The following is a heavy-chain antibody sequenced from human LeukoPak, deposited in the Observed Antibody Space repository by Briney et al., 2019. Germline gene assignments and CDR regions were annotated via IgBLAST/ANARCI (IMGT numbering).Heavy chain of an antibody. V-gene: IGHV3-30*18. CDR1: GFTFSSYG. J-gene: IGHJ5*02. D-gene: IGHD5-12*01. CDR3: AKDRYSTHNWFDP. CDR2: ISYDGSNK. Sequence: GRSLRLSCAASGFTFSSYGMHWGRQAPGKGLEWVAIISYDGSNKYYADSVKGRFTISRDNSKNTLYLQMNSLRTEDTAVYYCAKDRYSTHNWFDPWGQGTLVTVSS.